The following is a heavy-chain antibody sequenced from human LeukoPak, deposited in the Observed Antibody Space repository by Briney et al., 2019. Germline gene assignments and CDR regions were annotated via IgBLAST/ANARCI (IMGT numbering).Heavy chain of an antibody. Sequence: GGSLRLSCAASGFTFSSYAMHWVRQAPGKGLEYVSAISSTGGSTYYANSVKGRFTISRDNSKNTLFLQMGSLRAEDMAVYYCARGFCVRPSCYWYFELWGHGTLVTVSS. D-gene: IGHD2-2*01. CDR2: ISSTGGST. V-gene: IGHV3-64*01. CDR1: GFTFSSYA. J-gene: IGHJ2*01. CDR3: ARGFCVRPSCYWYFEL.